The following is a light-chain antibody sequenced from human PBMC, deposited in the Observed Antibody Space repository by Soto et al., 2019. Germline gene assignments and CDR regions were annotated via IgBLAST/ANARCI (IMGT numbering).Light chain of an antibody. V-gene: IGLV2-23*01. CDR2: EDT. CDR1: SSDVGNYNL. Sequence: QSVLTQPASVSGSPGQSITISCTGSSSDVGNYNLVSWYQQHPGKAPKLMIYEDTKWPSGVSNRFSGSKSGNTAYLTISGLQAEDEADYSCWSYAVGRTYVFGTGTKV. CDR3: WSYAVGRTYV. J-gene: IGLJ1*01.